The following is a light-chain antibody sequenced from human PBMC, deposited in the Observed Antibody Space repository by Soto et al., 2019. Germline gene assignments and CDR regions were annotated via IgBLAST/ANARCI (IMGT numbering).Light chain of an antibody. CDR2: GAS. V-gene: IGKV3-20*01. CDR1: QIVASNY. CDR3: QQYGRSPLLYT. Sequence: EVVLTQSPGTLSLSPGERATLSCRASQIVASNYLAWYQQKPGQAPRLLIYGASTRAAGVPDRFSGSGSGTDFTLTITRLEPEDFAVYCCQQYGRSPLLYTFGQGTKLGVK. J-gene: IGKJ2*01.